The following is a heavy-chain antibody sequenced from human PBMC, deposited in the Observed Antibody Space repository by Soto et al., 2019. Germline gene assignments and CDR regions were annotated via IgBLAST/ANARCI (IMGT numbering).Heavy chain of an antibody. CDR1: GFSLSTRGVG. Sequence: QITLKESGPTLVKPTQTLTLSCTFSGFSLSTRGVGVGWIRQPPGKALEWLGLIYWNDDKRYSPFMKSRLTITKDTSKNQVVFTMTNMDPVDTATYYCGHVPFYYSDSRGYIDYWGQGTLVTVSS. D-gene: IGHD3-22*01. CDR2: IYWNDDK. J-gene: IGHJ4*02. CDR3: GHVPFYYSDSRGYIDY. V-gene: IGHV2-5*01.